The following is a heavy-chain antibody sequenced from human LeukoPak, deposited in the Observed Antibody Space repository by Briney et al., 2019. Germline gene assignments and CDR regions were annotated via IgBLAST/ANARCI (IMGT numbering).Heavy chain of an antibody. CDR3: ARQGSILIAVVKVALDV. J-gene: IGHJ3*01. Sequence: ASVKVSCKTSGYIFTDYSIHWVRQAPGQGLEWMGWINPNSGGTWSAQKFQGRVTMTRDTSITTAYMELSSLRSDDTAVYYCARQGSILIAVVKVALDVWGQGTMVTVSS. CDR1: GYIFTDYS. V-gene: IGHV1-2*02. CDR2: INPNSGGT. D-gene: IGHD3-22*01.